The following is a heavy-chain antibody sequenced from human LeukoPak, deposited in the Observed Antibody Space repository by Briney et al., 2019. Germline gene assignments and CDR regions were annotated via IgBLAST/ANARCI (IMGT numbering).Heavy chain of an antibody. CDR1: GYNFTIYR. V-gene: IGHV5-51*01. CDR2: ISPGDSAP. D-gene: IGHD3-22*01. Sequence: GESLKISCEGSGYNFTIYRIAWVRQLPGKGLECMGIISPGDSAPTYSPSFRGQVTISVDKSINTAYLQWSSLKASDTAMYFCARRLYYYAVSGPRAFDIWGQGSMVTVSS. CDR3: ARRLYYYAVSGPRAFDI. J-gene: IGHJ3*02.